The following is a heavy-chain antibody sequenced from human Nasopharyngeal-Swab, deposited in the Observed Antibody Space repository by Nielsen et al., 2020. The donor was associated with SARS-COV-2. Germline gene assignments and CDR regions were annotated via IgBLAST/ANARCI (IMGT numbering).Heavy chain of an antibody. D-gene: IGHD2-2*01. CDR3: ARGRGYCSSTSCPPVAFDI. J-gene: IGHJ3*02. CDR2: ISSSGSTI. Sequence: GESLKISCAASGFTFSDYYMNWIRQAPGKGLEWVSYISSSGSTIYYADSVKGRFTISRDNAKNSLYLQMNSLRAEDTAVHHCARGRGYCSSTSCPPVAFDIWGQGTKVTVSP. V-gene: IGHV3-11*01. CDR1: GFTFSDYY.